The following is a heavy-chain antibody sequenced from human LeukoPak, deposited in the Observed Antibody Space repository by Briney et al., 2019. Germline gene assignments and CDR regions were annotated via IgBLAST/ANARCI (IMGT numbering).Heavy chain of an antibody. D-gene: IGHD2-2*01. J-gene: IGHJ6*02. CDR1: GYTFTSYG. Sequence: GASVKVSCKASGYTFTSYGISWVRQAPGQGLEWMGWISAYNGNTNYAQKLQGRVTMTTDTSTSTAYMELRSLRSDDTAVYYCARNLCSSTSCYAEDYYYGTDVWGQGTTVTVSS. V-gene: IGHV1-18*01. CDR2: ISAYNGNT. CDR3: ARNLCSSTSCYAEDYYYGTDV.